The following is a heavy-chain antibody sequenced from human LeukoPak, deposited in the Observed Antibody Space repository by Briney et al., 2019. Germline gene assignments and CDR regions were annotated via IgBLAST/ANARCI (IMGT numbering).Heavy chain of an antibody. CDR1: GFTFSSYG. J-gene: IGHJ4*02. CDR3: ASGVADYGDYVWYYFDY. V-gene: IGHV3-33*01. Sequence: GGSLRLSCAASGFTFSSYGMHWVRRAPGKGLEWVAVIWYDGSNKYYADSVKGRFTISRDNSKNTLYLQMNSLRAEDTAVYYCASGVADYGDYVWYYFDYWGQGTLVTVSS. D-gene: IGHD4-17*01. CDR2: IWYDGSNK.